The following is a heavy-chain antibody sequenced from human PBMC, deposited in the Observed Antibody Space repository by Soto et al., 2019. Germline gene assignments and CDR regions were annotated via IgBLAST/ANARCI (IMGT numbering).Heavy chain of an antibody. J-gene: IGHJ4*02. V-gene: IGHV4-4*02. CDR3: ARDTHWGLGD. Sequence: QVQLQESGPGLVKPSDTLSLTCAVSGDSISTNNWWRWVRQPPGKGLEWIGEIYHSGSTNYNPSLKSRVTISEDRSKNQLSLRLNSVTAADTAVYFCARDTHWGLGDWGQGTLVIVSS. CDR2: IYHSGST. D-gene: IGHD7-27*01. CDR1: GDSISTNNW.